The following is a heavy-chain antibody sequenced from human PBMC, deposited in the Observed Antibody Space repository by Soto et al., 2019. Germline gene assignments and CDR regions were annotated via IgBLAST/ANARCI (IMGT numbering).Heavy chain of an antibody. J-gene: IGHJ4*02. CDR3: ARRRASLLDH. CDR2: ISVDNGAT. Sequence: QVQLVQSGGEVKKPGASVKVSCKASGYNFTSYGISWVRQAPGQGLEWVGWISVDNGATKQAQKLQGRVTMTTDTSTSTAYRELRNLRSDDTAVYYCARRRASLLDHWGQGTLVTVSS. CDR1: GYNFTSYG. V-gene: IGHV1-18*04.